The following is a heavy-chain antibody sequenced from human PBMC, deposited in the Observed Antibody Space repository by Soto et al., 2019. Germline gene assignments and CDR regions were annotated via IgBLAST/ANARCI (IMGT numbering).Heavy chain of an antibody. Sequence: EVQLLESGGGLVQPGGSLRLSCAGSGFTFRTYAMTWVRQAPGKGLEWVSAISGSGGDTYYADSVKGRFTISRDNSKNTLYPQLVCLRAADTSVYYCEKLTVPASPAYWGQGTLVTVSS. J-gene: IGHJ4*02. CDR2: ISGSGGDT. D-gene: IGHD4-17*01. CDR1: GFTFRTYA. CDR3: EKLTVPASPAY. V-gene: IGHV3-23*01.